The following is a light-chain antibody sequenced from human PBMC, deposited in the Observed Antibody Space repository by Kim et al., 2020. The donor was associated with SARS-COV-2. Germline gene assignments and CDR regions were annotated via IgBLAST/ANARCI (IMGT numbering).Light chain of an antibody. J-gene: IGLJ2*01. CDR2: DVR. CDR3: SSYTNISTVV. CDR1: SSDIGVYNY. Sequence: GQSITISCTGSSSDIGVYNYVSWYQQHPGKAPKLMIYDVRIRPSAVSNRFSGSKSGNTASLTISGLQAEDEADYYCSSYTNISTVVFGGGTQLTVL. V-gene: IGLV2-14*03.